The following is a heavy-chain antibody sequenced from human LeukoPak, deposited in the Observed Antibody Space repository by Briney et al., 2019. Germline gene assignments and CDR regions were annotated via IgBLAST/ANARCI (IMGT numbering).Heavy chain of an antibody. CDR1: GFTFSSYW. CDR3: ARSHPDWYFDY. J-gene: IGHJ4*02. Sequence: GASLRLSCAASGFTFSSYWMSWVRQTPGKGLEWVANIKQDGSEKYYVDSVKGRFTISRDNAKNSLYLQMNSLRAEDTAVYYCARSHPDWYFDYWGQGTLVTVSS. CDR2: IKQDGSEK. V-gene: IGHV3-7*01. D-gene: IGHD3-9*01.